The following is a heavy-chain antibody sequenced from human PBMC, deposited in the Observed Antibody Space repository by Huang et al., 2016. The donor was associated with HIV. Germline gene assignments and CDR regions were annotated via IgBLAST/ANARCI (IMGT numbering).Heavy chain of an antibody. V-gene: IGHV1-18*01. CDR3: ARERYYYDRSGYYTPVEYFHH. CDR2: ISGYNGKT. D-gene: IGHD3-22*01. CDR1: GYTFTNYA. Sequence: QVQLVQSGAEVKKPGASVKVSCKASGYTFTNYAITWVRQAPGQSLEWMGWISGYNGKTNYAQKGQGRVTMTKDTSTSTAYMELRSLISDDTAVYYCARERYYYDRSGYYTPVEYFHHWGQGTLVTVSS. J-gene: IGHJ1*01.